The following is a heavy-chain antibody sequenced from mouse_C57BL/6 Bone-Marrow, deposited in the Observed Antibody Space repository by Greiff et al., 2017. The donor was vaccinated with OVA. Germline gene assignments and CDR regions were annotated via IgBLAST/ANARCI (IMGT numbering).Heavy chain of an antibody. Sequence: QVQLQQPGAELVKPGASVKMSCKASGYTFTSSWITWVKQRPGQGLEWIGVISPGSGSTNYTEKFKSKATLTVDTSSSTAYMLLSSVTSEDSAVYEWARLRDDYRLGGAYWGQGTLVTVSA. D-gene: IGHD2-4*01. CDR3: ARLRDDYRLGGAY. J-gene: IGHJ3*01. CDR1: GYTFTSSW. V-gene: IGHV1-55*01. CDR2: ISPGSGST.